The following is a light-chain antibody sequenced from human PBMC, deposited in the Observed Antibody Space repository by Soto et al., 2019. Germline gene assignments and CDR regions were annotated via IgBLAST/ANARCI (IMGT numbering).Light chain of an antibody. Sequence: ENVLTQSPATLSLSPGESATLSCRASQSVSSYLAWYQQKPGQAPRLLIYDASNRATGIPARFSGSGSGTDFTLTISSLEPEDFAVYYCQQRSHWPPSFGPGTKVDIK. CDR1: QSVSSY. J-gene: IGKJ3*01. CDR2: DAS. V-gene: IGKV3-11*01. CDR3: QQRSHWPPS.